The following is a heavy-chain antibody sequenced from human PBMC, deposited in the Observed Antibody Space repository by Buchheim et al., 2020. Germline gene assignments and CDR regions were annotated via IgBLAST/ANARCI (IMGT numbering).Heavy chain of an antibody. CDR2: ISSSGSTI. J-gene: IGHJ4*02. CDR1: GFTFSSYE. Sequence: EVQLVESGEGLVQPGGSLRLSCAASGFTFSSYEMNWVRQAPGKGLEWVSYISSSGSTIYYADSVKGRFTISRDNAKNSLYLQMNSLRAEDTAVYYCARAYNVLRFLEWLSPKYYFDYWGQGTL. D-gene: IGHD3-3*01. V-gene: IGHV3-48*03. CDR3: ARAYNVLRFLEWLSPKYYFDY.